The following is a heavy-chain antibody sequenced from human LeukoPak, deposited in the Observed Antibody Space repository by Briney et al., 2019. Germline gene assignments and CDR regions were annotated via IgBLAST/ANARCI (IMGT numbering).Heavy chain of an antibody. CDR3: ASADFYGSGSYYSGSCDY. CDR2: ISYDGSKE. Sequence: GGSLRLSCAASGFSFSSYAMHWVRQAPGKGLEWVAVISYDGSKEYYTDSVKGRFTISRDNSKNALYMEMNSLRNEDTAVYSCASADFYGSGSYYSGSCDYWGQGTLVTVYS. V-gene: IGHV3-30*04. CDR1: GFSFSSYA. D-gene: IGHD3-10*01. J-gene: IGHJ4*02.